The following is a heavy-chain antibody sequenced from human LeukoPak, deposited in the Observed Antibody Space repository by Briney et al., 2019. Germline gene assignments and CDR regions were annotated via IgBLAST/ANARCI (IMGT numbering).Heavy chain of an antibody. CDR2: INPSGGNT. J-gene: IGHJ4*02. Sequence: ASVKVSRKASGYTFTSYYMHWVRQAPGQGLEWMGIINPSGGNTSYAQKFQGRVTMTRDTSTSTVYMELSSLRSEDTAVYYCASQDSSGYNLGYWGQGTLVTVSS. D-gene: IGHD3-22*01. CDR1: GYTFTSYY. V-gene: IGHV1-46*03. CDR3: ASQDSSGYNLGY.